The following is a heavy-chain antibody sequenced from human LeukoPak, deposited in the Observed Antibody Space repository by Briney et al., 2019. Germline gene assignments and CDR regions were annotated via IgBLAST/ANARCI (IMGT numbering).Heavy chain of an antibody. Sequence: ASVTVSCKASGYTLTSFAMHWVRQAPGQRLEWTGRLNAANGNSQYSQKFQDRVTITSDSSANTAYMEFSSLRSEDTAVYYCARVYGDYNHYYYYGMDVWGQGTTVTVSS. J-gene: IGHJ6*02. V-gene: IGHV1-3*01. CDR1: GYTLTSFA. D-gene: IGHD4-17*01. CDR2: LNAANGNS. CDR3: ARVYGDYNHYYYYGMDV.